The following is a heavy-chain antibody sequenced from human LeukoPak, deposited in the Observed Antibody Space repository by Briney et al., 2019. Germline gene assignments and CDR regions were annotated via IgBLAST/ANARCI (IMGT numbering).Heavy chain of an antibody. CDR2: IYTSGST. CDR3: ARGSFTIFGVDAPRGLYYYYYMDV. CDR1: GGPISSYY. V-gene: IGHV4-4*07. Sequence: SETLSLTCTVSGGPISSYYWSWIRQPAGKGLEWIGRIYTSGSTNYNPSLKSRVTMSVDTSKNQFSLKLSSVTAADTAVYYCARGSFTIFGVDAPRGLYYYYYMDVWGKGTTVTVSS. D-gene: IGHD3-3*01. J-gene: IGHJ6*03.